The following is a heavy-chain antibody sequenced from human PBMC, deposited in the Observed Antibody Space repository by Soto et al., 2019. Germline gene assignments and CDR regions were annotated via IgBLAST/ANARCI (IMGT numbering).Heavy chain of an antibody. CDR2: VYNSGRI. V-gene: IGHV4-4*07. D-gene: IGHD1-1*01. Sequence: SETLSLTCSVSGGSLIGYYWSWIRQPAGKGLEWIGRVYNSGRINYNPSLKNRVTMSVDMSKNQFSLKMTSVTAADTAVYYCARDRLEASIYGMDVWGRGTKVTVYS. J-gene: IGHJ6*02. CDR1: GGSLIGYY. CDR3: ARDRLEASIYGMDV.